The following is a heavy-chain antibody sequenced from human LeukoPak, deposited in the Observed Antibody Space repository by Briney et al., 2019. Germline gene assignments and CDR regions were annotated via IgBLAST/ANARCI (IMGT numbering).Heavy chain of an antibody. J-gene: IGHJ6*02. V-gene: IGHV4-59*01. CDR1: GGSIRSYY. Sequence: SETLSLTCTVSGGSIRSYYWSWIRQPPGKGLEWIGYIYYSGSTNYNPSLKSRVTISVDTSKNQFSLKLSSVTAADTAVYYCARVWRRRNYGMDVWGQGTTVTVSS. D-gene: IGHD5-12*01. CDR2: IYYSGST. CDR3: ARVWRRRNYGMDV.